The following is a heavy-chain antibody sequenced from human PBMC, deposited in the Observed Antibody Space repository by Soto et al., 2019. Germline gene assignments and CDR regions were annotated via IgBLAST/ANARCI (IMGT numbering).Heavy chain of an antibody. CDR1: GFTFSSYG. V-gene: IGHV3-30*18. J-gene: IGHJ4*02. Sequence: GGSLRLSCAASGFTFSSYGMHWVRQAPGKGLEWVAVISYDGSNKYYADSVKGRFTISRDNSKNTLYLQMNSLRAEDTAVYYCAKVPGDYTPSPYYWGQGTLVTVSS. CDR2: ISYDGSNK. D-gene: IGHD4-17*01. CDR3: AKVPGDYTPSPYY.